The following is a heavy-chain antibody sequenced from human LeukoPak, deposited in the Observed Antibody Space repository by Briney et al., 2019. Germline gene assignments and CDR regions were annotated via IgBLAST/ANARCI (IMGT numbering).Heavy chain of an antibody. V-gene: IGHV3-53*01. Sequence: GGSLRLSCAASGFTVSSNYMSWVRQAPGKGLEWVSVIYSGGSTYYADSVKGRFTISRDNSKNTLYLQMNSLRAEDTAVYYCARSGYSSAFHYFDYWGQGTLVTVSS. CDR3: ARSGYSSAFHYFDY. J-gene: IGHJ4*02. CDR1: GFTVSSNY. CDR2: IYSGGST. D-gene: IGHD6-19*01.